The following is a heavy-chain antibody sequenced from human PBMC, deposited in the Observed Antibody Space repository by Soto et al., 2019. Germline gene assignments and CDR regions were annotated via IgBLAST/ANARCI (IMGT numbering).Heavy chain of an antibody. D-gene: IGHD6-19*01. Sequence: QVQLVESGGGVVQPGRSLRLSCAASGFTFSTFAMHWVRQAPGKGLEWVAVISNDGITKYYADSVKGRFTISRDNSNNTLYLEMNSLRADDTAVYSGYSSGWWGQGTLVTVSS. CDR1: GFTFSTFA. J-gene: IGHJ4*02. CDR3: YSSGW. V-gene: IGHV3-30*03. CDR2: ISNDGITK.